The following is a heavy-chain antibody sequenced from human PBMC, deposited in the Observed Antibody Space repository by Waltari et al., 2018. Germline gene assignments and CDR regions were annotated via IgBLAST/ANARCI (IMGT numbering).Heavy chain of an antibody. J-gene: IGHJ2*01. V-gene: IGHV4-59*11. CDR3: ARLEVEEVSNWYFDL. CDR1: GGAISSHY. D-gene: IGHD2-15*01. CDR2: IDESGRT. Sequence: QVQLQESGPGLVKPSETLSLACSVSGGAISSHYWSWIRQAPGKGLEWIGHIDESGRTNYNPSHKSLVTISADTSKTQVSLKLSSVTTANTALYYWARLEVEEVSNWYFDLWGRGTLVTVSS.